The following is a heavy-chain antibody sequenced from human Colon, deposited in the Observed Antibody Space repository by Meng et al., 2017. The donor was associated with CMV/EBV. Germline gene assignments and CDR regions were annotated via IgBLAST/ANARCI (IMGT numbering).Heavy chain of an antibody. D-gene: IGHD2-15*01. CDR3: ARGYCNPLNCYAGGGY. V-gene: IGHV3-48*03. CDR2: INSNAGTK. J-gene: IGHJ4*02. Sequence: LKISCAASGFSFSTHAINWVGQAPGKGLEWGSYINSNAGTKLYADSVRGRFTISRDNARNSVYLQMSSLRADDTAVYYCARGYCNPLNCYAGGGYWGKGALVTVSS. CDR1: GFSFSTHA.